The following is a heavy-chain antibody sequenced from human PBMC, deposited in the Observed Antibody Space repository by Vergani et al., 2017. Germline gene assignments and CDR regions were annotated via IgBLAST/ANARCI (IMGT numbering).Heavy chain of an antibody. CDR2: ISAYNGNT. J-gene: IGHJ4*02. Sequence: QVQLVQSGAEVKKPGASVKVSCKASGYTFTSYGISWVRQAPGQGLEWMGWISAYNGNTNYAQKLQGRVTMTTDTSTSTAYMELRSLRSDDTAVYYCATIEDTMVRGATKYSWGQGTLVTVSS. D-gene: IGHD3-10*01. V-gene: IGHV1-18*01. CDR3: ATIEDTMVRGATKYS. CDR1: GYTFTSYG.